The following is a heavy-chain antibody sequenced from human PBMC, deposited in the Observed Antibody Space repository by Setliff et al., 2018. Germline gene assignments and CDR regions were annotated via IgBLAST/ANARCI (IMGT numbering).Heavy chain of an antibody. CDR2: IYTSGST. V-gene: IGHV4-4*08. D-gene: IGHD3-22*01. J-gene: IGHJ4*02. Sequence: SETLSLTCTVSGDSISSYYWSWIRQTPGKGLEWIGYIYTSGSTNYNPSLKSRVTISVDTSKNQFSLKLSSVSAADTAVYYCARARSGDYSDSTGYLDYWGQGTLVTVSS. CDR3: ARARSGDYSDSTGYLDY. CDR1: GDSISSYY.